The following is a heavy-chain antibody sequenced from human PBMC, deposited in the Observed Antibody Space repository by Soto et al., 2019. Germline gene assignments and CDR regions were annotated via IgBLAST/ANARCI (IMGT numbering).Heavy chain of an antibody. CDR1: GLIVSNKY. J-gene: IGHJ4*02. CDR3: VQTTGWPGFDF. CDR2: LYGIGTT. D-gene: IGHD6-19*01. Sequence: EVQLVESGGGLIQSGGSRSSSCAASGLIVSNKYITWVRQAPGKGLEWVSVLYGIGTTYYADSVKGRFTISRDSSKNTLYLQMNSLRAEDTAVYYCVQTTGWPGFDFWGQGALVTVSS. V-gene: IGHV3-53*01.